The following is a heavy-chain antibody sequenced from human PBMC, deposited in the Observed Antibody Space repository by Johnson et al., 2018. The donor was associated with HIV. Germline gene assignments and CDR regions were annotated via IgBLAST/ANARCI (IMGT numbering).Heavy chain of an antibody. J-gene: IGHJ3*02. Sequence: EVHLVESGGVLVQPGRSLRLSCAASGFTFDDYAMHWVRQAPGKGLEWVSGISWNSGSIGYADSVKGRFTISRDNAKNSLYLQINSLRAEDTALYYCAKDLRAVGATDAFDIWGQGTMVTVSS. CDR1: GFTFDDYA. D-gene: IGHD1-26*01. CDR3: AKDLRAVGATDAFDI. CDR2: ISWNSGSI. V-gene: IGHV3-9*01.